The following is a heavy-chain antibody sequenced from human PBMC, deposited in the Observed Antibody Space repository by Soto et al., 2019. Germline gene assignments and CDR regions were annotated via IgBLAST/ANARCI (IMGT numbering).Heavy chain of an antibody. Sequence: ASVKVSCKASGYTFTSYAMHWVRQAPGQRLEWMGWINAGNGNTKYSQKFQGRVTITRDTSASTAYMELSSLRSEDTAVYYCARNSTGRRGWWRHSFDYCGQGPLVTVYS. CDR2: INAGNGNT. CDR1: GYTFTSYA. V-gene: IGHV1-3*01. CDR3: ARNSTGRRGWWRHSFDY. D-gene: IGHD6-19*01. J-gene: IGHJ4*02.